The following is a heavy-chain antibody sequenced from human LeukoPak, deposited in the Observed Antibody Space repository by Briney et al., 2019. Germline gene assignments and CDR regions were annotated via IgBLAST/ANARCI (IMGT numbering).Heavy chain of an antibody. V-gene: IGHV3-74*01. CDR2: INSDGSST. J-gene: IGHJ4*02. CDR3: ARVPLSRPFDY. Sequence: GGSLRLSCAASGFTFSSYWMHWVRQAPGKGLVWVSRINSDGSSTSYADSVKGRFTISRDNAKNSLYLQMNSLRAEDTAVYYCARVPLSRPFDYWGQGTLVTVSS. CDR1: GFTFSSYW.